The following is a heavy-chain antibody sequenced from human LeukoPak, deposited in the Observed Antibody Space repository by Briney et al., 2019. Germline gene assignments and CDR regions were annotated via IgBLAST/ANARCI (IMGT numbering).Heavy chain of an antibody. CDR2: INHSGST. Sequence: PETLSLTCAVYGGSFSGYYWSWIRQPPGKGLEWIGEINHSGSTNYNPSLKSRVTISVDTSKNQFSLKLSSVTAADTAVYYCARDRDGDYFDYWGQGTLVTVSS. V-gene: IGHV4-34*01. CDR1: GGSFSGYY. J-gene: IGHJ4*02. CDR3: ARDRDGDYFDY.